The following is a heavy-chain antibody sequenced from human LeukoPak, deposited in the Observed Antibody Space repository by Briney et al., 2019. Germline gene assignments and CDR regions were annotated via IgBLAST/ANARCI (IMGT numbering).Heavy chain of an antibody. J-gene: IGHJ4*02. D-gene: IGHD6-13*01. CDR1: GGSISRSSYY. CDR2: MFYTGST. V-gene: IGHV4-39*01. Sequence: SETLSLTCTVSGGSISRSSYYWGWIRHPPEKGLEGMGSMFYTGSTFYNPSLQSRVTISADAPKNQFSLNLSSVTATDTAVYYCARQTWRQPPSLFDFWGQGTLVTVSS. CDR3: ARQTWRQPPSLFDF.